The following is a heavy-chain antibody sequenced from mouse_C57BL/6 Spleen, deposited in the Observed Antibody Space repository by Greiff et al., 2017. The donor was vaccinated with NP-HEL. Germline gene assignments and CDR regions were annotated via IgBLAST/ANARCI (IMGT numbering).Heavy chain of an antibody. D-gene: IGHD2-1*01. Sequence: VQLQQSGPELVKPGASVKISCKASGYTFTDYYMNWVKQSHGKSLEWIGDINPNNGGTSYNQKFKGKATLTVDKSSSTAYMELRSLTSEDSAVYYCALYRYYFDYWGQGTTLTVSS. CDR2: INPNNGGT. CDR3: ALYRYYFDY. CDR1: GYTFTDYY. J-gene: IGHJ2*01. V-gene: IGHV1-26*01.